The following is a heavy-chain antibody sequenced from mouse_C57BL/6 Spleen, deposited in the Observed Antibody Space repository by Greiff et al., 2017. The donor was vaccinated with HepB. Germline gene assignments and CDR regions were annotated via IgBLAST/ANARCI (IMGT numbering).Heavy chain of an antibody. V-gene: IGHV5-15*04. CDR1: GFTFSDYG. CDR3: ARRDEGYAWFAY. Sequence: EVLLVESGGGLVQPGASLKLSCAASGFTFSDYGMAWVRQAPRKGPEWVAFISNLAYSIYYADTVTGRFTISRENAKNTLYLEMSSLRSEDTAMYYCARRDEGYAWFAYWGQGTLVTVSA. J-gene: IGHJ3*01. CDR2: ISNLAYSI. D-gene: IGHD2-3*01.